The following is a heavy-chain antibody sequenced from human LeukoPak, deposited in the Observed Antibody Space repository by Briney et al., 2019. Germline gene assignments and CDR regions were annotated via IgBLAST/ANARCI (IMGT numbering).Heavy chain of an antibody. V-gene: IGHV3-21*01. Sequence: SGGSLRLSCAASGFTFSSYSMNWVRQAPGKGLEWVSSISSSSSYIYYADSVKGRFTISRDNAKNSLYLQMNSLRAEDTAVYYCARGRADSSGWYGYYYFDYWGQGTLVTVSS. CDR3: ARGRADSSGWYGYYYFDY. J-gene: IGHJ4*02. D-gene: IGHD6-19*01. CDR2: ISSSSSYI. CDR1: GFTFSSYS.